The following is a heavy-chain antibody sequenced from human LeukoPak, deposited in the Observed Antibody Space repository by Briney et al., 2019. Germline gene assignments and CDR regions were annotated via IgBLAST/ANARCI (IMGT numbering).Heavy chain of an antibody. D-gene: IGHD3-9*01. CDR2: INPNSGGT. CDR1: GGTFSSYA. J-gene: IGHJ3*02. V-gene: IGHV1-2*02. CDR3: ARDREGYYDILTGYYGVGAFDI. Sequence: ASAKVSCKASGGTFSSYAISWVRQAPGQGLEWMGWINPNSGGTNYAQKFQGRVTMTRDTSISTAYMELSRLRSDDTAVYYCARDREGYYDILTGYYGVGAFDIWGQGTMVTVSS.